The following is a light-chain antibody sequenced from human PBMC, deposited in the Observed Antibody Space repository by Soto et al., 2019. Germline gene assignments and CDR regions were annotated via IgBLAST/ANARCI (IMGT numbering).Light chain of an antibody. J-gene: IGKJ1*01. V-gene: IGKV1-5*03. Sequence: DIQMTQSPSTLSGSVGDRVTITCRASQTISSWLAWYQQKPGKAPKLLIYKASTLKSGVPSRFSGSGSGTEFTLTISSLQPDDFATYYGQHYHSYSEAFVQGTKVELK. CDR2: KAS. CDR1: QTISSW. CDR3: QHYHSYSEA.